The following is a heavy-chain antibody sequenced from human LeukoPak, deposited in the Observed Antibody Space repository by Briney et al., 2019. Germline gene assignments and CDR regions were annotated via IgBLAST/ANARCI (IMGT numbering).Heavy chain of an antibody. CDR1: RFTFSSYS. CDR3: ARDFYYDSSGPKN. J-gene: IGHJ4*02. CDR2: ISSSSSYI. Sequence: PGGSLRLSCAASRFTFSSYSMNWVRQAPGKGLEWVSSISSSSSYIYYADSVKGRFTISRDNAKNSLYLQMNSLRAEDTAVYYCARDFYYDSSGPKNWGQGTLVTVSS. D-gene: IGHD3-22*01. V-gene: IGHV3-21*01.